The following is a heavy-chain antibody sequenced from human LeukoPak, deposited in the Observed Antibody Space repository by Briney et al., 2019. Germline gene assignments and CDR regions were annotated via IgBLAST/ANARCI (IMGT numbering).Heavy chain of an antibody. J-gene: IGHJ6*02. D-gene: IGHD2-2*01. V-gene: IGHV3-30-3*01. Sequence: GRSLRLSCAASGFTFSSYAMHWVRQAPGKGLEWVAVILYDGSNKYYADSVKGRFTISRDNSKNTLYLQMNSLRAEDTAVYYCARGPVPAASPYYYYGMDVWGQGTTVTVSS. CDR3: ARGPVPAASPYYYYGMDV. CDR2: ILYDGSNK. CDR1: GFTFSSYA.